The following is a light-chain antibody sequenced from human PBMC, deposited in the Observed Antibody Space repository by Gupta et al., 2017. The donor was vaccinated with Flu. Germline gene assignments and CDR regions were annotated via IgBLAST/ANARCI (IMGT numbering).Light chain of an antibody. CDR3: RQPLNSPWT. CDR1: QSLLYSNGYNY. Sequence: DIVTTQSPLCLAVTPGEPASISCRSSQSLLYSNGYNYVNWYLQKPGQSPQLLIHLGSNRASGVPDRFSGSGSGTYFTLKISRVEAEDVGIYFCRQPLNSPWTFGQGTKVEIK. CDR2: LGS. J-gene: IGKJ1*01. V-gene: IGKV2-28*01.